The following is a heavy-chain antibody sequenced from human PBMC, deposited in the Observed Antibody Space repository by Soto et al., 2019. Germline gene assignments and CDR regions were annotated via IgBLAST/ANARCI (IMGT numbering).Heavy chain of an antibody. CDR2: IYYSGST. Sequence: QLQLQESGPGLVKPSETLSLTCTVSGGSISSSSYYWGWIRQPPGKGLEWIGSIYYSGSTYYNPSLKSRVTISVDTSKNQFSLKLSSVTAADTAVYYCASPYSSSHDAFDIWGQGTMVTVSS. V-gene: IGHV4-39*01. CDR3: ASPYSSSHDAFDI. D-gene: IGHD6-13*01. CDR1: GGSISSSSYY. J-gene: IGHJ3*02.